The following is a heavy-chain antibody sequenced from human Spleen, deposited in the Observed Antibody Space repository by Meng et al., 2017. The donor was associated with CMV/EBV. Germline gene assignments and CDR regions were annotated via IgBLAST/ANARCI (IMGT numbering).Heavy chain of an antibody. D-gene: IGHD6-19*01. CDR2: INSDGSST. J-gene: IGHJ3*02. CDR3: ARVVVVAGKAFDI. CDR1: GFTFSNCW. V-gene: IGHV3-74*01. Sequence: GGSLRLSCAASGFTFSNCWMHWVRQAPGKGLVWVSRINSDGSSTSYADSVKGRFTISRDNAKNSLYLQMNSLRAEDAAVYYCARVVVVAGKAFDIWGQGTMVTVSS.